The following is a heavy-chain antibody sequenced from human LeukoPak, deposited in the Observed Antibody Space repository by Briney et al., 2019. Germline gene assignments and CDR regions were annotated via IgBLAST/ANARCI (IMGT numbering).Heavy chain of an antibody. CDR3: ARGVYYDSSGHSTELDY. Sequence: SETLSLTCAVYGGSFSGYYWSWIRQPPGKGLEWIGEINHSGSTNYNPSLKSRVTISVDTSKNQFSLKLSSVTAADTAVYYCARGVYYDSSGHSTELDYWGQGTLVTVSS. CDR1: GGSFSGYY. D-gene: IGHD3-22*01. CDR2: INHSGST. V-gene: IGHV4-34*01. J-gene: IGHJ4*02.